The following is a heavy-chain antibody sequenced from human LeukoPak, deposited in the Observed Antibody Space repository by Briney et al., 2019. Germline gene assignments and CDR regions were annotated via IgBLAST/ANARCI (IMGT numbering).Heavy chain of an antibody. D-gene: IGHD2-15*01. CDR3: ARDRGIDAFDI. J-gene: IGHJ3*02. CDR1: GFTFSSYE. V-gene: IGHV3-21*01. CDR2: ISSSSSYI. Sequence: PGGSLRLSCAASGFTFSSYEMNWVRQAPGKGLEWVSSISSSSSYIYYADSVKGRFTISRDNAKNSLYLQMNSLRAEDTAVYYCARDRGIDAFDIWGQGTMVTVSS.